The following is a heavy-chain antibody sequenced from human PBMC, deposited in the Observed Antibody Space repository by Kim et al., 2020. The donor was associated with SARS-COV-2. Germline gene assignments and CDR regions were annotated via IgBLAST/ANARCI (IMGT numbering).Heavy chain of an antibody. V-gene: IGHV4-59*01. J-gene: IGHJ4*02. CDR3: ARYYYDCSGYYYDS. Sequence: TPALRSRVTISVDTSKNQFSLRLSSVTAADTAVYYCARYYYDCSGYYYDSWGRGTLVTVSS. D-gene: IGHD3-22*01.